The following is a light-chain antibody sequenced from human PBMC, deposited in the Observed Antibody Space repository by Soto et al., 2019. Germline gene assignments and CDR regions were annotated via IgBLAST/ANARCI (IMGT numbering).Light chain of an antibody. Sequence: EIVMTQSPATLSVSPGDRATLSCRASQSVSSNLAWYQQKPGQAPRLLIYGASTRATGIPARFSGSGSGTEFTLTISSLQSEDFVVYFCQQYNNWPPTWTFGQGTKVEIK. J-gene: IGKJ1*01. CDR2: GAS. V-gene: IGKV3-15*01. CDR1: QSVSSN. CDR3: QQYNNWPPTWT.